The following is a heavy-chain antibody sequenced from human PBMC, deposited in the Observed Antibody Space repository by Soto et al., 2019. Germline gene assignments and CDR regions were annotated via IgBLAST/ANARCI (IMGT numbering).Heavy chain of an antibody. CDR2: INPNSGGT. Sequence: ASVKVSCKASGYTFTGYYMHWVRQAPGQGLEWMGWINPNSGGTNYAQKFQGRVTMTRDTSISTAYMELSRPRSDDTPVYYCATYSSSSMGDYFYYGMDVWGQRTTVTVSS. CDR1: GYTFTGYY. J-gene: IGHJ6*02. CDR3: ATYSSSSMGDYFYYGMDV. V-gene: IGHV1-2*02. D-gene: IGHD6-6*01.